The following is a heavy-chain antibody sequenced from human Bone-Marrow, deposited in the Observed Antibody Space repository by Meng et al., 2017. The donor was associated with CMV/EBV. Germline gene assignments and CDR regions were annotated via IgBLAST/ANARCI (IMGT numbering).Heavy chain of an antibody. Sequence: ETLSLTCTVSGGSISSYYWSWIRQPPGKGLEWIGYIYYSGSTNYNPSLKSRVTISVDTSKNQFSLKLSSVTAADTAVYYCARSEVIVSSTSWRAWWFDPWGQGTLVTVSS. CDR3: ARSEVIVSSTSWRAWWFDP. CDR2: IYYSGST. D-gene: IGHD2-2*01. CDR1: GGSISSYY. J-gene: IGHJ5*02. V-gene: IGHV4-59*12.